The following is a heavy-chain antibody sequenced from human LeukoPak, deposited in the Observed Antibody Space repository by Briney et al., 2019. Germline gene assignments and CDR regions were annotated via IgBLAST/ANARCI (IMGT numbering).Heavy chain of an antibody. CDR1: GYTFTSYG. CDR3: ARCSTIIAAAGRDNWFDP. Sequence: GASVKVSCKASGYTFTSYGISWVRRAPGQGLEWMGWISAYNGNTNYAQKLQGRVTMTTDTPTSTAYMELRSLRSDDTAVYYCARCSTIIAAAGRDNWFDPWGQGTLVTVSS. J-gene: IGHJ5*02. CDR2: ISAYNGNT. D-gene: IGHD6-13*01. V-gene: IGHV1-18*01.